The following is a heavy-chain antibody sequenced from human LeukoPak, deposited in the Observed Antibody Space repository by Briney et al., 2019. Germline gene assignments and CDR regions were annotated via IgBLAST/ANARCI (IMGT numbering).Heavy chain of an antibody. D-gene: IGHD1-1*01. CDR1: GYTFTYHY. CDR2: INPSNGDT. CDR3: ARESDVGKDFDC. V-gene: IGHV1-46*01. Sequence: ASVKVSCKASGYTFTYHYIHLVRQAPGQGLEWMGIINPSNGDTNCAQGFRGRGTMTRDTSTSTVYMELSSLDSEDTAVYYCARESDVGKDFDCWGQGTLVTVSS. J-gene: IGHJ4*02.